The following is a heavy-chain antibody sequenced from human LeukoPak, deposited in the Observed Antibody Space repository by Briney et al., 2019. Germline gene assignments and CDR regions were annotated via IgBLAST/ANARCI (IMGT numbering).Heavy chain of an antibody. CDR3: ARVGRPEY. J-gene: IGHJ4*02. V-gene: IGHV4-34*01. D-gene: IGHD1-26*01. Sequence: PSETLSLTCAVYGGSFSGYYWSWIRQPPGKGLEWIGEINHSGSTNYNPSLKSRVTISVDTSKNQFSLKLSSVTAADKAVYYCARVGRPEYWGQGTLVTVSS. CDR1: GGSFSGYY. CDR2: INHSGST.